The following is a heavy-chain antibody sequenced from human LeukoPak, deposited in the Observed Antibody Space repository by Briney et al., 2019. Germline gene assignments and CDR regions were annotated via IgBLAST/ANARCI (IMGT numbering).Heavy chain of an antibody. D-gene: IGHD1-26*01. Sequence: PGGSLRLSCAASGFTFSSYGMHWVRQAPGKGLEWVAVIWYDGSNKYYADSVKGRFTISRDNSKNTLYLQMNSLRAEDTAVYYCARAVGQWAEIDYWGQGTLVTVSS. CDR2: IWYDGSNK. CDR1: GFTFSSYG. CDR3: ARAVGQWAEIDY. J-gene: IGHJ4*02. V-gene: IGHV3-33*01.